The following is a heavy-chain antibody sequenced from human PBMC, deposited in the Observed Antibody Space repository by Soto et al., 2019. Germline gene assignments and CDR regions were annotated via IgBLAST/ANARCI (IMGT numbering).Heavy chain of an antibody. D-gene: IGHD2-21*02. CDR1: GFTFSDYY. Sequence: QVQLVESGGGLVKPGGSLRLSCAASGFTFSDYYMSWIRQAPGKGLEWVSYNSSSSSYTNYADSVKGRFTISRDNAKNSLYLQMNSLRAEDTAVYYCARNGYIVVVTHDSLKEKGWFDPWGQGTLVTVSS. CDR2: NSSSSSYT. V-gene: IGHV3-11*06. CDR3: ARNGYIVVVTHDSLKEKGWFDP. J-gene: IGHJ5*02.